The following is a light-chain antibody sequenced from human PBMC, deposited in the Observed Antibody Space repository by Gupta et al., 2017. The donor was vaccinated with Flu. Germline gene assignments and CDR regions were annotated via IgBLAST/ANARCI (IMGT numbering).Light chain of an antibody. CDR3: QQYANLFT. Sequence: DIQMTQSPSSLSASVGDRVTVTCQASQDIDNYLNWYQQKPGKAPKLLIYDASNLETGVPSRCSGSGSGKDFTLTSTSRQPDDIATYYCQQYANLFTFGHGTKVEFK. CDR1: QDIDNY. V-gene: IGKV1-33*01. CDR2: DAS. J-gene: IGKJ3*01.